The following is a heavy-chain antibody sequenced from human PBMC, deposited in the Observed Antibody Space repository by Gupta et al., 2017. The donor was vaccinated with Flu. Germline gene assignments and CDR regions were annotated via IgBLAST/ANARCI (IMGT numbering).Heavy chain of an antibody. CDR2: ISWDGGST. D-gene: IGHD1-1*01. CDR3: WATTSMTGDY. CDR1: GFTFDEYT. J-gene: IGHJ4*02. V-gene: IGHV3-43*01. Sequence: GFTFDEYTMHRVLQAPGKGLEWVSLISWDGGSTDDADSVKVGFNISRDKSKNSLYLQMNSLRTEETALYDGWATTSMTGDYGGQGTLVTVSS.